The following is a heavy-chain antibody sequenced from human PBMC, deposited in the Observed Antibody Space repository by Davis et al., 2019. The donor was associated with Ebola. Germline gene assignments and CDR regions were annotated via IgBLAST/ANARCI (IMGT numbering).Heavy chain of an antibody. CDR1: GYTFTSYG. Sequence: ASVKVSCKVSGYTFTSYGISWVRQAPGQGLEWMGWISAYNGNTNYAQKLQGRVTMTTDTSTSTAYMELRSLRSDDTAVYYCARSWGVVVVPAAIPAWFDPWGQGTLVTVSS. V-gene: IGHV1-18*01. CDR2: ISAYNGNT. CDR3: ARSWGVVVVPAAIPAWFDP. J-gene: IGHJ5*02. D-gene: IGHD2-2*02.